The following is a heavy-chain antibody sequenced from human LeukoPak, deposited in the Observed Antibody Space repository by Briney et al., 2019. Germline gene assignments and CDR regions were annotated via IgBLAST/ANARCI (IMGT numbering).Heavy chain of an antibody. J-gene: IGHJ4*02. CDR2: INPNSGGT. CDR1: GHTFTGYY. Sequence: ASVTLSCKASGHTFTGYYMHWVRQAPGQGLEWMGWINPNSGGTNHAQKFQGRVSMTRDTSISTAYMELSRLRSDDTAVYYCAQSSGWDSLKYWGQGTLVTVSS. V-gene: IGHV1-2*02. D-gene: IGHD6-19*01. CDR3: AQSSGWDSLKY.